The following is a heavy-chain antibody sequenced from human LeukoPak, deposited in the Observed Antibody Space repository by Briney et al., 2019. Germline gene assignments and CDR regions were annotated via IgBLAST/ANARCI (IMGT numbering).Heavy chain of an antibody. CDR3: AKSPYYDFWSGPGKNWFDP. J-gene: IGHJ5*02. Sequence: SGGSLRLSCAAPGFTFSSYAMNWVRQALGKGLEWVSSISGSGGSTYYADSVKGRFTISRDNSKNTLYLQMNSLRAEDTAVFYCAKSPYYDFWSGPGKNWFDPWGQGTLVTVSS. CDR2: ISGSGGST. D-gene: IGHD3-3*01. V-gene: IGHV3-23*01. CDR1: GFTFSSYA.